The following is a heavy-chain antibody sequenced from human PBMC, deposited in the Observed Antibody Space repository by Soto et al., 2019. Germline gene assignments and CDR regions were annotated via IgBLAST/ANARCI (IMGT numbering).Heavy chain of an antibody. CDR2: ISSSSSTI. D-gene: IGHD2-2*01. J-gene: IGHJ5*02. Sequence: PGGSLRLSCAASGFPFSSYSMNWVRQAPGKGLEWVSYISSSSSTIYYADSVKGRFTISRDNAKNSLYLQMNSLRDEDTAVYYCAREPRPQILKWYQNNNWFDPWGQGTLVTVSS. CDR1: GFPFSSYS. V-gene: IGHV3-48*02. CDR3: AREPRPQILKWYQNNNWFDP.